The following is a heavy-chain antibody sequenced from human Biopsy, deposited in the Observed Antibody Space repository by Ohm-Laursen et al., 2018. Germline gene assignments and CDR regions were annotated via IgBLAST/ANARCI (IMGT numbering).Heavy chain of an antibody. Sequence: SDTLSLTCTVSDGSINSYHWNWIRQPPGKRLEWIGNIYYSGSTNFNPSLKSRVTISVDTSKNQFSLKLRSVTAADTAVYYCARGTGRYYVYGAFDIWGQGTVVTVSS. V-gene: IGHV4-59*12. CDR1: DGSINSYH. CDR3: ARGTGRYYVYGAFDI. J-gene: IGHJ3*02. D-gene: IGHD1-26*01. CDR2: IYYSGST.